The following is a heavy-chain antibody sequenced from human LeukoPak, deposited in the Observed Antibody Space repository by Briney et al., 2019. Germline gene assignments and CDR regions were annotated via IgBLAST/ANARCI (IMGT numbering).Heavy chain of an antibody. V-gene: IGHV4-59*01. CDR1: GVSISSYY. Sequence: PSETLSLTCTVSGVSISSYYWSWIQQTPGKGLEWSGYVYYSRSTNYNPSLKSRVTISVDTSKNQFSLKLSSVTAADTAVYYCARVADQNWYFDLWGRGTLVTVSS. CDR2: VYYSRST. CDR3: ARVADQNWYFDL. J-gene: IGHJ2*01.